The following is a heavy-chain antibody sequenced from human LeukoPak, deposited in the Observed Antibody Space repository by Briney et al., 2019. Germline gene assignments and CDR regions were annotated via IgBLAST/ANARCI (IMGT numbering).Heavy chain of an antibody. CDR3: ARGDPEGWANYYYYMDV. CDR1: GYTFTGYY. J-gene: IGHJ6*03. Sequence: ASVKVSCKASGYTFTGYYMHWVRQAPGQGLEWMGWINPNSGGTNYAQKFQGRVTMTRDTSISTAYMELSRLRSDDTAVYYCARGDPEGWANYYYYMDVWGKGTTVTVSS. CDR2: INPNSGGT. V-gene: IGHV1-2*02. D-gene: IGHD1-14*01.